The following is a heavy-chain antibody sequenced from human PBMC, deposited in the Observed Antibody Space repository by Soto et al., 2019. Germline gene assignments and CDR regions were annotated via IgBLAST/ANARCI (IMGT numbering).Heavy chain of an antibody. CDR3: ARQLLIGQPWFDP. Sequence: LGESLKISGKGSGYSFTSYWIGWVRQMPGKGLEWMGIIYPGDSDTRYSPSFQGQVTISADKSISTAYLQWSSLKASDTAMYYCARQLLIGQPWFDPWGQGTLVTVSS. CDR1: GYSFTSYW. J-gene: IGHJ5*02. V-gene: IGHV5-51*01. D-gene: IGHD1-1*01. CDR2: IYPGDSDT.